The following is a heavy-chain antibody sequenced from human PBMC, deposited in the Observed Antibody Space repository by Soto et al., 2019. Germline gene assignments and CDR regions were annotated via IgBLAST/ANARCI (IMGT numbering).Heavy chain of an antibody. CDR3: ARFMTGGDY. CDR1: GGSFSGYY. Sequence: SETLSLTCAVYGGSFSGYYWSWIRQPPGKGLEWIGEINHSGSTNYNPSLKSRVTISVDTSKNQFSLKLSSVTAADTAVYYCARFMTGGDYWGQGTLVTVSS. V-gene: IGHV4-34*01. CDR2: INHSGST. D-gene: IGHD3-9*01. J-gene: IGHJ4*02.